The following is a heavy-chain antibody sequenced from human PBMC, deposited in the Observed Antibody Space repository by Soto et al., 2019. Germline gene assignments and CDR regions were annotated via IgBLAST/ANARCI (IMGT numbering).Heavy chain of an antibody. J-gene: IGHJ6*02. CDR2: IIPIFGTA. Sequence: SVKVSCKASGGTFSSYAISWVRQAPGQGLEWMGGIIPIFGTANYAQKFQGRVTITADESTSTAYMELSSLRSEDTAVYYCARSNQNGYSYGYHYYGMDVWGQGTTVTV. D-gene: IGHD5-18*01. V-gene: IGHV1-69*13. CDR3: ARSNQNGYSYGYHYYGMDV. CDR1: GGTFSSYA.